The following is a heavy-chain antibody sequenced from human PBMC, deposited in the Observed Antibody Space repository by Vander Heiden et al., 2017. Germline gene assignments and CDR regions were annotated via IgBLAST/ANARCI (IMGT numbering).Heavy chain of an antibody. D-gene: IGHD6-13*01. Sequence: EVQLVESGGGLIQPGGSLRLSCAASGFTVSSNYMSWVRQAPGKGLEWVSVIYSVGSTYYADSVKGRFTISRDNSKNTLYLQMNSLRAEDTAVYYCARAAAYYYYGMDVWGQGTTVTVSS. J-gene: IGHJ6*02. CDR1: GFTVSSNY. V-gene: IGHV3-53*01. CDR3: ARAAAYYYYGMDV. CDR2: IYSVGST.